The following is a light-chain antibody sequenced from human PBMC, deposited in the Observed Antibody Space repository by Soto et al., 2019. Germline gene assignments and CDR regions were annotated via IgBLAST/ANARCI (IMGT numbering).Light chain of an antibody. V-gene: IGKV1-39*01. Sequence: DIQMTQSPSSLSASVGDRVTITCRASQSISSYLNWYQQKPGKAPKLLIYAASSLQSGGPSRFIGSGSGTDFTLPISSLQHEDFETYYCQLAMLTFGGGTKVEIK. CDR2: AAS. J-gene: IGKJ4*01. CDR3: QLAMLT. CDR1: QSISSY.